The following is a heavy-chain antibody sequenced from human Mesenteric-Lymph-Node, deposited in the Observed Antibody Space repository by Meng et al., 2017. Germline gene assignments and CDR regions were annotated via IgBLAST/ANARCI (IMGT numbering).Heavy chain of an antibody. J-gene: IGHJ4*02. CDR1: GFTFRSYA. CDR3: SSMMGRLWFGFY. V-gene: IGHV3-23*01. D-gene: IGHD3-10*01. CDR2: ISRSGGST. Sequence: GGSLRLSCAASGFTFRSYAMRWVRQAPGKVLEWVSVISRSGGSTYSADSVKGLFTISRDNSTTTLYLQMNRLRAGDTAVYYCSSMMGRLWFGFYWGQGTLVTVSS.